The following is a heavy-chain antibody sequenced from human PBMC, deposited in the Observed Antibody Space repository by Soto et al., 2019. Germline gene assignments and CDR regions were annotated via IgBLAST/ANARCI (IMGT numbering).Heavy chain of an antibody. CDR1: GYTFTGYY. J-gene: IGHJ6*02. CDR2: IKPNSGGT. V-gene: IGHV1-2*02. Sequence: ASVKVSCKASGYTFTGYYMHWVRQAHGQGLEWMGWIKPNSGGTNYAQKFQGRVTMTRDTSLSTAYMEPSRLRSDDTAVYYCARAPRPYGTARWAHATTVTVPS. CDR3: ARAPRPYGTAR.